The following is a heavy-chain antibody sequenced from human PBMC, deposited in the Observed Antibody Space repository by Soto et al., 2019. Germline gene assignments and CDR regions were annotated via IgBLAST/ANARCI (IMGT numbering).Heavy chain of an antibody. D-gene: IGHD1-26*01. CDR3: AKSEGGVSGPVDX. CDR1: GFTFSSFA. V-gene: IGHV3-23*01. CDR2: ISCGGKNK. Sequence: GGSLRLSFAASGFTFSSFAMSWVRRAPGKGLEWVSGISCGGKNKYYADSVKVRVAISRDNSNNILYLQMNSLRVEDTAVYCCAKSEGGVSGPVDXWGQGIQFTVSX. J-gene: IGHJ4*02.